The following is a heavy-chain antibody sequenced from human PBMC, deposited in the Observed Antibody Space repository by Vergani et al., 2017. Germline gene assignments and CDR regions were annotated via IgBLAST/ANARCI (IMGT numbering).Heavy chain of an antibody. Sequence: EVQLVESGGGLVQPGGSLRLSCAASGFTFSSYDMHWVRQATGKGLEWVSAIGTAGDTYYPGSVKGRFTISRGNAKNSLYLQMNSLRAGDTAVYYCARALLKDGDYDAFDIWGQGTMVTVSS. CDR2: IGTAGDT. J-gene: IGHJ3*02. CDR1: GFTFSSYD. V-gene: IGHV3-13*04. CDR3: ARALLKDGDYDAFDI. D-gene: IGHD4-17*01.